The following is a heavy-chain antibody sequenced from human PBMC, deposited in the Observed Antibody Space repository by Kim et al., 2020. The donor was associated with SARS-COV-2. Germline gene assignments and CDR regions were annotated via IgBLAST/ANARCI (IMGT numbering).Heavy chain of an antibody. CDR2: IRSKTYGGTT. J-gene: IGHJ4*02. CDR1: GFTFGDYA. CDR3: TRRIASGVGDY. Sequence: GGSLRLSCTASGFTFGDYAMSWFRQAPGKGLEWVGFIRSKTYGGTTEYAASVKGRFTISRDDSKSIAYLQMNSLKTEDTAVYYCTRRIASGVGDYWGQGTLVTVSS. D-gene: IGHD6-13*01. V-gene: IGHV3-49*03.